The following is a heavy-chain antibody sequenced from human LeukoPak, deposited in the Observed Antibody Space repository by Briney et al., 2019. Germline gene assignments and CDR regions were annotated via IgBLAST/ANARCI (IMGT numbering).Heavy chain of an antibody. J-gene: IGHJ4*02. Sequence: PGGSLRLSCAASGFTFSSYGMHWVRQAPGKGLEWVAVIWYDGSNKYYADSVKGRLTISRDNSKNTLYLQMNSLRAEDTAVYYCARDPSVTPFDYWGQGALVTVSS. CDR2: IWYDGSNK. V-gene: IGHV3-33*01. CDR3: ARDPSVTPFDY. D-gene: IGHD4-17*01. CDR1: GFTFSSYG.